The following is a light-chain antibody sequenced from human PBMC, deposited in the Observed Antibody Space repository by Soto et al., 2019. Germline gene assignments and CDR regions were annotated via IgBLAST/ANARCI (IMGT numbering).Light chain of an antibody. V-gene: IGKV1-27*01. CDR1: QDIRYF. CDR3: QNYNSAPFT. J-gene: IGKJ3*01. CDR2: AVS. Sequence: DIQMTQSPSSLSASVGDRVTITCRASQDIRYFLAWYQQKPGKVPELLTYAVSALQSGVPSRFSGSGSGTDFTLTISSLQPEDVATYYCQNYNSAPFTFGPGTKVDVK.